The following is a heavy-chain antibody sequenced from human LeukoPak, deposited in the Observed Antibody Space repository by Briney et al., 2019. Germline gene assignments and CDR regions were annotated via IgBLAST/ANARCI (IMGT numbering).Heavy chain of an antibody. CDR1: GFTFSNFA. V-gene: IGHV3-23*01. CDR3: AKDRGQIYYNYYMDV. D-gene: IGHD3-10*01. J-gene: IGHJ6*03. CDR2: LGGFVIDT. Sequence: GGSLRLSCAASGFTFSNFAISWVRQPPGKGLELGSTLGGFVIDTSYADSVKGRFTISRDNSKNTLYLHMNSLRAEDTAVYYCAKDRGQIYYNYYMDVWGKGTTVTVSS.